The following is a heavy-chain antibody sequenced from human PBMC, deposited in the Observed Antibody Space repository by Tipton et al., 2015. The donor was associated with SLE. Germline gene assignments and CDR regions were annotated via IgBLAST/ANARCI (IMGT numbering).Heavy chain of an antibody. J-gene: IGHJ4*02. CDR1: GESFNGYF. D-gene: IGHD1-1*01. V-gene: IGHV4-34*12. CDR3: ARVAPTEVFDY. Sequence: LRLSCAVYGESFNGYFWTWIRQPPGEGLEWIAEIIHSGVTNYNPSLRSRVTISVDMSKNQVSLKLSSVTAADTAVYYCARVAPTEVFDYWGQGTLVTVSS. CDR2: IIHSGVT.